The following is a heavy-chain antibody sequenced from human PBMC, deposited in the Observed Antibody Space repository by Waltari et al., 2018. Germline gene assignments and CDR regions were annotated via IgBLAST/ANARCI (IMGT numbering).Heavy chain of an antibody. J-gene: IGHJ4*02. CDR2: ISDAGGRI. CDR1: GFTFSSYV. CDR3: GRAAGIDF. Sequence: EVHLLESGGGLVQPGGSLRLSCAASGFTFSSYVMHWVRQATGKGLESVSSISDAGGRIYYADSGKGRFTISRDNSKNTLFLQMNSLRADDTAVYYCGRAAGIDFWGQGTLVTVSS. V-gene: IGHV3-23*01.